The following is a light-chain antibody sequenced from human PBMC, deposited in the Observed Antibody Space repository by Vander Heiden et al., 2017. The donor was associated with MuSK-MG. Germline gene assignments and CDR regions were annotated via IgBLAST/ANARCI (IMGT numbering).Light chain of an antibody. CDR2: KAS. CDR3: QQDNSYPWT. V-gene: IGKV1-5*03. J-gene: IGKJ1*01. Sequence: DIQMTQSPSTRSASVGDRVTITCRASQSISSWLAWYQQKPGKAPKLLIYKASSLESGVPSRFSGSGSGTEFTLTISSLQPDDFATYYCQQDNSYPWTFGQGTKVEIK. CDR1: QSISSW.